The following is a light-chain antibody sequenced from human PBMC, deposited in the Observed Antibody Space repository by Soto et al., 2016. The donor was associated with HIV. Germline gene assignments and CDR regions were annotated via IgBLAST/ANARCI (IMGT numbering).Light chain of an antibody. CDR2: EVS. J-gene: IGKJ3*01. CDR1: QSLLHSDGRTS. Sequence: DIVMTQTPLSLSVSPGQPASISCKSSQSLLHSDGRTSLSWYLQKAGQPPQLLIYEVSKRFSGVPDRFSGSGSGTDFTLKISRVEAEDVGVYYRVQSIQLPFTFGPGTKVDIK. CDR3: VQSIQLPFT. V-gene: IGKV2D-29*01.